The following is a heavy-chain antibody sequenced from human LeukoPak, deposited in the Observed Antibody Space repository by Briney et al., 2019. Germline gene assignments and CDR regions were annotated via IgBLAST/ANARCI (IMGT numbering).Heavy chain of an antibody. CDR3: ARARLDYYYGMDV. D-gene: IGHD6-19*01. Sequence: ASVKVSCKASGYTFTSYYMHWVRQAPGQGLEWMGIINPSGGSTSYAQKFQGRVTMTRDTSTSTVYMELSSLRSEDTAVYYCARARLDYYYGMDVWGQGTTVTVS. J-gene: IGHJ6*02. V-gene: IGHV1-46*01. CDR2: INPSGGST. CDR1: GYTFTSYY.